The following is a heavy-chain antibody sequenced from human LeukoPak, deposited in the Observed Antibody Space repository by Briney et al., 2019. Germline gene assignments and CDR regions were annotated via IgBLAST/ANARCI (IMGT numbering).Heavy chain of an antibody. J-gene: IGHJ4*02. CDR2: ISVYNGNT. V-gene: IGHV1-18*01. CDR3: ARDVMVRGVIRALGY. Sequence: ASVKVSCKASGYTFTGYGISWVRQAPGQGLEWMGWISVYNGNTNYTQKLQGRVTMTTDTSTSTAYMELRSPRSDDTAVYYCARDVMVRGVIRALGYWGQGTLVTVSS. D-gene: IGHD3-10*01. CDR1: GYTFTGYG.